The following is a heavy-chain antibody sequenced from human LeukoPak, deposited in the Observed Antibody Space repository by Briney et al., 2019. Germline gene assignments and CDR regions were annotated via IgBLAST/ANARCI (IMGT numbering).Heavy chain of an antibody. Sequence: PSETLSLTCTVSGGSINNSYWTWIRQPPGKGLEWIGHIYYSGSTNYSPSLKSRVTISVDTSKNQFSLKLSSVTAADTAVYYCARTRYYYDSSGYYGWFDPWGQGTLVTVSS. CDR3: ARTRYYYDSSGYYGWFDP. V-gene: IGHV4-59*12. J-gene: IGHJ5*02. D-gene: IGHD3-22*01. CDR2: IYYSGST. CDR1: GGSINNSY.